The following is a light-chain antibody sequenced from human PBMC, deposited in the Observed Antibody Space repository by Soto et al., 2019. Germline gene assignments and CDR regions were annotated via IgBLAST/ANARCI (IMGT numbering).Light chain of an antibody. CDR1: QNINRW. CDR3: GQGNIHPLT. CDR2: KAS. Sequence: DIQMTQSPSTLSASVGDRVTITCRASQNINRWLAWYPQKPGKAPNLLIHKASTLEPGDPSRFSGSASGTEFTLIVISLQSDGVARFFCGQGNIHPLTFGGRTQVPIK. J-gene: IGKJ4*01. V-gene: IGKV1-5*03.